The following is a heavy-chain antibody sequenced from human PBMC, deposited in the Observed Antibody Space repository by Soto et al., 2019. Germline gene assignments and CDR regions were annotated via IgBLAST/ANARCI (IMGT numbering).Heavy chain of an antibody. V-gene: IGHV3-21*01. CDR1: GFTYSSYS. D-gene: IGHD3-10*01. CDR3: AREFGEYTFHRVY. J-gene: IGHJ4*02. Sequence: GGSLRLSCAASGFTYSSYSMNWVRQAPGKGLEWVSSISSSSSYIYYADSVKGRFTIPRDNAKNSLYLQMNSLRAEDTAVHYCAREFGEYTFHRVYWGQGSLVTVSS. CDR2: ISSSSSYI.